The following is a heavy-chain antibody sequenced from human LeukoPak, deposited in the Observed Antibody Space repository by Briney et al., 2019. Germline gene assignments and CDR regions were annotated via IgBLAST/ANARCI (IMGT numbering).Heavy chain of an antibody. J-gene: IGHJ4*02. V-gene: IGHV3-33*06. D-gene: IGHD6-13*01. CDR2: IWFDGGKI. CDR1: GFPFSSYV. CDR3: ANTLSSPPH. Sequence: GRSLRLSCAASGFPFSSYVMHWLRQAPGKGLEWEAVIWFDGGKIYYADSVKGRFTISRDNSKNTLYLQMNSLRAEDTAVYYCANTLSSPPHWGRGTLVTVSS.